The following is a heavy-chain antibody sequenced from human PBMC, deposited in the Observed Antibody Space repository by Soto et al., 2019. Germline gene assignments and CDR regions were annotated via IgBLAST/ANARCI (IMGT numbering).Heavy chain of an antibody. J-gene: IGHJ5*02. CDR2: ISSSGST. CDR3: VRHQWYGAFDP. D-gene: IGHD4-17*01. CDR1: GASISSATYY. V-gene: IGHV4-39*01. Sequence: SETLSLTCTVSGASISSATYYWGWIRQPPGKGLEWTGSISSSGSTYYNPSLKGRGTISVDTSKKQCSLRLSSVTAADTAVYYCVRHQWYGAFDPWGQGTLVTVSS.